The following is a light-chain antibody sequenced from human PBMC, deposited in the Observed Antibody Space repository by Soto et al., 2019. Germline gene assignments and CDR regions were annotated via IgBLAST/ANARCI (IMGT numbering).Light chain of an antibody. V-gene: IGKV3-15*01. Sequence: EIVMTQSPATLSVSPGERATLSCRAGQSVSSNLAWYQQKPGQAPRLLIYGASTRVTGIPARFSRSGSGTEFTLTISSLQSEDFPVYYCQQYNNWLITFGQGTRLESK. J-gene: IGKJ5*01. CDR3: QQYNNWLIT. CDR1: QSVSSN. CDR2: GAS.